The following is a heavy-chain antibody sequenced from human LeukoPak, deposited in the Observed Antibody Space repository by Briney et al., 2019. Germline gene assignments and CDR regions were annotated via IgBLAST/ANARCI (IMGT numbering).Heavy chain of an antibody. J-gene: IGHJ4*02. CDR1: GYSISSGYY. V-gene: IGHV4-38-2*01. CDR2: IYHSGST. D-gene: IGHD2-2*01. CDR3: ARLVLGSTSCYFDY. Sequence: SETLSLTCAVSGYSISSGYYWGWIRQPPGKGLEWIGSIYHSGSTYYNPSPKSRVTISVDTSKNQFSLKLSSVTAADTAVYYCARLVLGSTSCYFDYWGQGTLVTVSS.